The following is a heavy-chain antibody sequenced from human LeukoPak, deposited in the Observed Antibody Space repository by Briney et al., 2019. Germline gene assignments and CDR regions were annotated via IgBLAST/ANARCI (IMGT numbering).Heavy chain of an antibody. CDR3: AGKPQHAAAKFDY. J-gene: IGHJ4*02. CDR1: GGSFSGYY. D-gene: IGHD2-2*01. CDR2: INHSGST. V-gene: IGHV4-34*01. Sequence: SETLSLTCAVYGGSFSGYYWSWIRQPPGKGLEWIGEINHSGSTNYNPSLKSRVTISVDTSKNQFSLKLSSVTAADTAVYYCAGKPQHAAAKFDYWGQGTLVTVSS.